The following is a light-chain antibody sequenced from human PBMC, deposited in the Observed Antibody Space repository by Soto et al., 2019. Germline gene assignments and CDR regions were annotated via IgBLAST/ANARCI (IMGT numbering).Light chain of an antibody. J-gene: IGKJ2*01. Sequence: AIPMTQSPSSLSASVGDRVTITCRSSQDIRTELGWYQQRPGKDPNLLIYGASTLQTGVPPRFSGSGSGTDFFLTTSSLQPEDVATYFCLQDYNYPRTFGQGTKLQIK. CDR3: LQDYNYPRT. CDR2: GAS. V-gene: IGKV1-6*01. CDR1: QDIRTE.